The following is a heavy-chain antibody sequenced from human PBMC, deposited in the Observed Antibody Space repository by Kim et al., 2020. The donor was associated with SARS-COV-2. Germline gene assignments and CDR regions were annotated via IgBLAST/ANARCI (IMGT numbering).Heavy chain of an antibody. J-gene: IGHJ4*02. Sequence: GGSLRRSCAVSGFTFKDYYMSWIRQAPGKGLEWVSYISNSGRSTYYADSVKGRFTISRDNAKNSLNLQMNSLRAEDTAVYYCARDWGDRSGYYDYWGQGT. CDR2: ISNSGRST. CDR3: ARDWGDRSGYYDY. D-gene: IGHD3-22*01. V-gene: IGHV3-11*01. CDR1: GFTFKDYY.